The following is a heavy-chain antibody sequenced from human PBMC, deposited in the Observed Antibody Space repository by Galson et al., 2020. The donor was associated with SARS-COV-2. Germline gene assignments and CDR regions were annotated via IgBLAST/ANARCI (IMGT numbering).Heavy chain of an antibody. V-gene: IGHV4-59*08. CDR3: ATTSLLGYCSGGSCSYNWLDP. CDR2: IYYTGST. Sequence: SETLSLTCTVSGGSISSYHWSWIRQPPGKGLEWIGYIYYTGSTNYNPSLKSRVTMSVDATKNQFSLRLTSVTAADTAVYYCATTSLLGYCSGGSCSYNWLDPWGQVTLVSVSS. D-gene: IGHD2-15*01. CDR1: GGSISSYH. J-gene: IGHJ5*02.